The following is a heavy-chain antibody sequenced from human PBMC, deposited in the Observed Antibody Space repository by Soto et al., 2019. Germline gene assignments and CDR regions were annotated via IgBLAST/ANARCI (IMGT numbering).Heavy chain of an antibody. V-gene: IGHV3-23*01. J-gene: IGHJ4*02. CDR1: GFTFSNYA. CDR2: ISGSRETT. D-gene: IGHD3-10*01. Sequence: EVRLLESGGGLLQPGGSLRLSCAASGFTFSNYAMSWVRQVPGKGLEWVSDISGSRETTYYADSVKGRFTISRDNSKNKLYLQMNSLRTEDTAVYYCAKEDRSGGSGATDYWGQGTLVIVSS. CDR3: AKEDRSGGSGATDY.